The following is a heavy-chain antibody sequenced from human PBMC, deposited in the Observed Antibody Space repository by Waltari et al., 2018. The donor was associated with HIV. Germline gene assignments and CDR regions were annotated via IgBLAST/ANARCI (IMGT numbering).Heavy chain of an antibody. Sequence: QVHLVQSGAEVKKPGASVKVSCKVSGYTLTDYYMPWGGQDPGQGLEWMGRINPHSGATNYEQRFQGRVTMTRDTSINTAYMELSKLTSDDTAVYYCARVYSTGWDDDYWGQGTLVTVSS. D-gene: IGHD6-19*01. V-gene: IGHV1-2*06. J-gene: IGHJ4*02. CDR1: GYTLTDYY. CDR3: ARVYSTGWDDDY. CDR2: INPHSGAT.